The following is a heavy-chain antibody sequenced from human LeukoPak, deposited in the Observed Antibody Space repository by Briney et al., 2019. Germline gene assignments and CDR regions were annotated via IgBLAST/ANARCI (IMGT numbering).Heavy chain of an antibody. J-gene: IGHJ4*02. V-gene: IGHV4-39*01. D-gene: IGHD3-9*01. CDR1: GGSISSSTYY. CDR2: IYYSGIT. Sequence: SETLSLTCPVSGGSISSSTYYWGWIRQPPGKGLEWIGSIYYSGITYYNPSLKSRITISGDTSKNQVCVKLSTGTAADRAVCYCARLQTGSLRYFDWFHFDYWGQGTLVTVSS. CDR3: ARLQTGSLRYFDWFHFDY.